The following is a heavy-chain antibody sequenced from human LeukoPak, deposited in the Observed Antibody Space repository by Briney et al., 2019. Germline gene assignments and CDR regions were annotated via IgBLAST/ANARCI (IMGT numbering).Heavy chain of an antibody. CDR1: GGSFSGYY. CDR3: ARARITMMGLYYFDY. CDR2: INHSGST. V-gene: IGHV4-34*01. Sequence: PSETLSLTCAVYGGSFSGYYWSWIRQPPGKGLEWIGEINHSGSTNYNPSLKSRVTISVDMSKNQFSLKLRSVTAADTAVYYCARARITMMGLYYFDYWGQGTLVTVSS. D-gene: IGHD3-22*01. J-gene: IGHJ4*02.